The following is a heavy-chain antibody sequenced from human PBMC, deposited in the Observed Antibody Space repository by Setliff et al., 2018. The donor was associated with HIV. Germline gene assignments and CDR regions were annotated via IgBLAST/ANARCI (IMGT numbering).Heavy chain of an antibody. V-gene: IGHV1-2*06. Sequence: ASVKVSCKASGYTFTGYYMHWVRQAPGQGPEWLVRINPKSGGTRYAQKFQGRVSMTRDTAISTAYMELSRLRSDDSAVYYCARLPFITIFGVLNGDDGFDIWGQGTMVTVSS. J-gene: IGHJ3*02. D-gene: IGHD3-3*01. CDR2: INPKSGGT. CDR1: GYTFTGYY. CDR3: ARLPFITIFGVLNGDDGFDI.